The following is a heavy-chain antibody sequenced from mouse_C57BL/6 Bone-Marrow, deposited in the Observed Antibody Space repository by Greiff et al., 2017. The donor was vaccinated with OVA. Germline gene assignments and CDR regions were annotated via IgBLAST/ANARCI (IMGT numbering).Heavy chain of an antibody. J-gene: IGHJ4*01. CDR1: GFTFSSYG. CDR3: ARRPPFITTVVEAMDY. V-gene: IGHV5-6*01. D-gene: IGHD1-1*01. Sequence: EVHLVESGGDLVKPGGSLKLSCAASGFTFSSYGMSWVRQTPDKRLEWVATISSGGSYTYYPDSVKGRFTISRDNAKNTLYLQMSSLKSEDTAMYYCARRPPFITTVVEAMDYWGQGTSVTVSS. CDR2: ISSGGSYT.